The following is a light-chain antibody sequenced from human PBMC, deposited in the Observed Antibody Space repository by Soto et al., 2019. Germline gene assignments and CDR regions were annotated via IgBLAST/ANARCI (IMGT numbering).Light chain of an antibody. CDR3: LQDHNYPWT. V-gene: IGKV1-6*02. CDR1: QDIGND. Sequence: IQMTQSPSSLSVSIIDRVTITCRASQDIGNDLGWYQQRPGEAPKLLLYAASTLRSGVPSRFSGSGSGTHFALTINSLPPEDSATYFCLQDHNYPWTFGQGTKVEI. CDR2: AAS. J-gene: IGKJ1*01.